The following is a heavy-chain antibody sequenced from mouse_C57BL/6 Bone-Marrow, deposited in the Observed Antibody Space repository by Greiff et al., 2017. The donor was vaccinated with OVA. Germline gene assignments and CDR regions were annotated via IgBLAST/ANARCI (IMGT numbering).Heavy chain of an antibody. V-gene: IGHV1-76*01. CDR1: GYTFTDYY. CDR3: ARSIYYYGSPYWYFDV. D-gene: IGHD1-1*01. J-gene: IGHJ1*03. CDR2: IYPGSGNT. Sequence: QVQLKESGAELVRPGASVKLSCKASGYTFTDYYINWVKQRPGQGLEWIARIYPGSGNTYYNEKFKGKATLTAEKSSSTAYMQLSSLTSEDSAVYFCARSIYYYGSPYWYFDVWGTGTTVTVSS.